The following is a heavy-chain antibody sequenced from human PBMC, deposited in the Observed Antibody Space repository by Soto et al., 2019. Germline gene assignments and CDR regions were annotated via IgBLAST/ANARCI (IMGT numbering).Heavy chain of an antibody. V-gene: IGHV4-34*01. CDR1: GGSFSGYY. Sequence: QVQLQQWGAGLLKPSETLSLTCAVYGGSFSGYYWSWIRQPPGKGLEWIGEINHSGSTNYNPSLKSRVTISVDTSKNHFSLKLSSVTAADTAVYYCARTWTTVVTRGFDYWGQGTLVTVSS. CDR3: ARTWTTVVTRGFDY. J-gene: IGHJ4*02. CDR2: INHSGST. D-gene: IGHD4-17*01.